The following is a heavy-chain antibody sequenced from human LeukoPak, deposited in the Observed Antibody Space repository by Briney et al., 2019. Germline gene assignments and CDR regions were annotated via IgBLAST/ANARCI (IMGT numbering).Heavy chain of an antibody. V-gene: IGHV3-30*01. CDR2: ISDDRRNT. D-gene: IGHD2-2*01. J-gene: IGHJ6*02. Sequence: GGSLRLSCAASGFTFSSYAMHWVPHAPVNRLQPLPLISDDRRNTYYADSVKGRFTISRDNSKNTLYLQMNSLRAEDTAVYYCARDYSPKGYCSRTSCPPQGYYYGMDVWGQGTTVTASS. CDR3: ARDYSPKGYCSRTSCPPQGYYYGMDV. CDR1: GFTFSSYA.